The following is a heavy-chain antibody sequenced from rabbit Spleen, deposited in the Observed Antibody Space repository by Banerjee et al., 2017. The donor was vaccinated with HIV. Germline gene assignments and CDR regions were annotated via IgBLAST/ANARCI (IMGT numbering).Heavy chain of an antibody. CDR1: GFGFNNYYM. D-gene: IGHD7-1*01. J-gene: IGHJ4*01. V-gene: IGHV1S45*01. Sequence: QEQLEESGGGLVQPGGSLKLSCKGSGFGFNNYYMNWVRQAPGKGLEWIGYIDPVFGITKYATWAKGRFTISKASSTTVTLQMTSLTAADTATYFCARDRNGYSLYFKLWGPGTLVTVS. CDR3: ARDRNGYSLYFKL. CDR2: IDPVFGIT.